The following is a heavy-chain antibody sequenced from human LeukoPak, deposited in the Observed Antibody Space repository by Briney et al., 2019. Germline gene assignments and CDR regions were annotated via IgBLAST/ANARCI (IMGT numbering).Heavy chain of an antibody. D-gene: IGHD4-17*01. J-gene: IGHJ4*02. V-gene: IGHV3-23*01. CDR2: ITGGGGST. CDR1: GFTFSSYA. CDR3: AKEPDYGDYFDY. Sequence: GGSLRLSCAASGFTFSSYAMSWVRQAPGKGLEWVSGITGGGGSTYYADSVKGRFTISRDNSKNTLYLQVSSLRADDTAVYYCAKEPDYGDYFDYWGQGTLVTVSS.